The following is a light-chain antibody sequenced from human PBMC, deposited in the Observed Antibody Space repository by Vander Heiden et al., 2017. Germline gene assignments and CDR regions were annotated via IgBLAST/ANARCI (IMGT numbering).Light chain of an antibody. V-gene: IGKV4-1*01. CDR1: QSVLYSSNNKNY. CDR3: QHYYAKPST. CDR2: WAS. Sequence: DIVMTQSPDSLALSLGERATINCKSSQSVLYSSNNKNYLAWYPHKPGQPPKLRIYWASTRESGVPDRFSGSGSGTEFTLTISSLQAEDVAVYDCQHYYAKPSTFGQGTRVEI. J-gene: IGKJ1*01.